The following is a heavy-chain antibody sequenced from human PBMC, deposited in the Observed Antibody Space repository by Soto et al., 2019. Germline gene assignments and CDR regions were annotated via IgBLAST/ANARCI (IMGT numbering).Heavy chain of an antibody. CDR3: PRSTMIVVAPDAFDI. Sequence: SGPTLVNPTQTLTLTCTFSGFSLSTSGMRVSWIRQPPGKALEWLARIDWDDDKFYSTSLKTRLTISNDTSKNQVVLTMTNMDPVDTATYYCPRSTMIVVAPDAFDIWGQGTMVTVSS. CDR2: IDWDDDK. J-gene: IGHJ3*02. V-gene: IGHV2-70*04. D-gene: IGHD3-22*01. CDR1: GFSLSTSGMR.